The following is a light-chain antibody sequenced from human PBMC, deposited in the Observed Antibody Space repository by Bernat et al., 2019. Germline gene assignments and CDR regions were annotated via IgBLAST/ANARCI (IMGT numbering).Light chain of an antibody. J-gene: IGLJ3*02. CDR3: SSYTSTTTPYWV. V-gene: IGLV2-14*01. CDR2: DVS. CDR1: SSDVGGYDH. Sequence: QSALTQPASVSGSPGQSITISCTGTSSDVGGYDHVSWYQQHPGKAPKLMIFDVSIRPSGVSNRFSCSKSGNTASLTISGLQAEDEADYYCSSYTSTTTPYWVFGGGTQLTIL.